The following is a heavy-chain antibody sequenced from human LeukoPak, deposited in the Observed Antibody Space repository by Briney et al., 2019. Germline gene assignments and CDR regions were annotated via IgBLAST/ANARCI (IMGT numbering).Heavy chain of an antibody. CDR3: AKDQGTGSGSYSWGYFDW. CDR2: IRSKASSYAT. J-gene: IGHJ4*02. D-gene: IGHD3-10*01. Sequence: GGSLRLSCAASGFTFSGSAMHWVRQASGKGLEWVGRIRSKASSYATAYAASVKGRFTISRDNSKNTLYLQMNSLRAEDTAAYYCAKDQGTGSGSYSWGYFDWWGQGTLVTVSS. V-gene: IGHV3-73*01. CDR1: GFTFSGSA.